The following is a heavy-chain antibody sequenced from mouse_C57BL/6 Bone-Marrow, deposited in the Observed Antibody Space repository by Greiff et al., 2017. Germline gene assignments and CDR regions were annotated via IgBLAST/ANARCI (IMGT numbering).Heavy chain of an antibody. Sequence: QVQLQQPGAELVKPGASVKLSCKASGYTFTSYWMHWVKQRPGQGLEWIGMIHPNSGSTNYNEKFKSKATLTVDKSSSTAYMQLSSLTSEDSAVYDCARSYYGYDGAWFAYWGQGTLVTVSA. CDR3: ARSYYGYDGAWFAY. J-gene: IGHJ3*01. D-gene: IGHD2-9*01. CDR2: IHPNSGST. CDR1: GYTFTSYW. V-gene: IGHV1-64*01.